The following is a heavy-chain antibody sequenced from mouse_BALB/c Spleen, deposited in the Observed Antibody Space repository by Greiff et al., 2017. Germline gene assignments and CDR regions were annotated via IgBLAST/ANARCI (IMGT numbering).Heavy chain of an antibody. CDR1: GYTFTSYW. CDR2: INPSTGYT. J-gene: IGHJ2*01. Sequence: QVQLKQSGAELAKPGASVKMSCKASGYTFTSYWMHWVKQRPGQGLEWIGYINPSTGYTEYNQKFKDKATLTADKSSSTAYMQLSSLTSEDSAVYYCARRELDGYWGQGTTLTVSS. CDR3: ARRELDGY. V-gene: IGHV1-7*01.